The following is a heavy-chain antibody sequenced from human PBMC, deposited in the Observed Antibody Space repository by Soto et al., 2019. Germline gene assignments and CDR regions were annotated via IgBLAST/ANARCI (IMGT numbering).Heavy chain of an antibody. J-gene: IGHJ4*02. Sequence: XSVKVSCKASGYSFISYYSNLVRQAPGQGLEWTGTINPSDGSTSHAQKFQGRLTMTRDTSTSTVYMELSSLRSEDTAVYYCARQSSMVSIESWGPGTLVTVSS. CDR2: INPSDGST. V-gene: IGHV1-46*01. CDR3: ARQSSMVSIES. D-gene: IGHD3-10*01. CDR1: GYSFISYY.